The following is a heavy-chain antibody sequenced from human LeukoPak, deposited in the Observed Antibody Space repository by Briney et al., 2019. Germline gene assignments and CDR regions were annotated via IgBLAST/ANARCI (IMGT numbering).Heavy chain of an antibody. D-gene: IGHD1-26*01. CDR3: AREDGSWFLIDY. CDR1: GYAFTSYD. V-gene: IGHV1-8*01. Sequence: EASVKVSCKASGYAFTSYDINWVRQATGQGLEWMGWMNPNSGNTGYAQKFQGRVTMTRNTSISTAYMELSSLRSEDTAVYYCAREDGSWFLIDYWGQGTLVTVSS. CDR2: MNPNSGNT. J-gene: IGHJ4*02.